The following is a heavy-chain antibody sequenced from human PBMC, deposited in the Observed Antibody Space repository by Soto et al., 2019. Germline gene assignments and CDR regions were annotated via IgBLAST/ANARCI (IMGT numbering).Heavy chain of an antibody. CDR3: ARDLYSYGYFDY. D-gene: IGHD5-18*01. J-gene: IGHJ4*02. Sequence: VGSLRLSCAASGFTFSSYAMSWVRQAPGKVLEWVSAISGSGGSTYYADSVKGRFTISRDNAKNSLYLQMNSLRAEDTAVYYCARDLYSYGYFDYWGQGTLVTVSS. CDR1: GFTFSSYA. CDR2: ISGSGGST. V-gene: IGHV3-23*01.